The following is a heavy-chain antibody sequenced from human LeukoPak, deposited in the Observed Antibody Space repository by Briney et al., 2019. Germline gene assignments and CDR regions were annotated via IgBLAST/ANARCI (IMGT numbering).Heavy chain of an antibody. Sequence: GGSLRLSCAASGFTFSSYWMSWVRQAPGKGLEWLVNINQYGSESYSVDSVKGRFTISRDNTKNSLYLQMSSLRAEDAAVYYCATYDSWSGFGLGNWGQGTLVTVSS. J-gene: IGHJ4*02. V-gene: IGHV3-7*01. CDR3: ATYDSWSGFGLGN. CDR1: GFTFSSYW. D-gene: IGHD3-3*01. CDR2: INQYGSES.